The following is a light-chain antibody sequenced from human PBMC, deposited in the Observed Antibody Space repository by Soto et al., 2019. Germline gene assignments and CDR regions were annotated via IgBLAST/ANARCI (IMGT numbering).Light chain of an antibody. V-gene: IGKV1-5*01. J-gene: IGKJ3*01. Sequence: IQMTQCPSTLSISVCERDTLTCRAFQSVNKWWAWFQQNPGKVPKLLIFDASTLKSGAPSRVSGSGSGTEFTLTISSLQPEDFATYFCQQLNTFPPIFTCGPGTRWIS. CDR2: DAS. CDR1: QSVNKW. CDR3: QQLNTFPPIFT.